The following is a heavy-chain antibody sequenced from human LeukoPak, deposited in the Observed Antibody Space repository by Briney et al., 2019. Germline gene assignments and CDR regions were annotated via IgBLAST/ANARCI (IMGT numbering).Heavy chain of an antibody. CDR3: ARGASYSSSWN. CDR2: INSDGTST. J-gene: IGHJ4*02. Sequence: GGSLRLSCAASRFTFSFYWMDWVRQAPGKGLVWVSRINSDGTSTTYADFVKGRLTISRDNSKNTLYLQMNSLRAEDTAVYYCARGASYSSSWNWGQGTLVTVSS. V-gene: IGHV3-74*01. CDR1: RFTFSFYW. D-gene: IGHD6-13*01.